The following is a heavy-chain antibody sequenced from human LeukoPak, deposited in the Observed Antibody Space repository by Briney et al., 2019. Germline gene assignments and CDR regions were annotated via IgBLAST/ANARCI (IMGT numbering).Heavy chain of an antibody. D-gene: IGHD5-24*01. Sequence: KPSETLSLPCSVAGGPHSSSNLNWGWIRQPPGKGLEWIGEINHSGSTNYNPSLKSRVTISVDTSKNQFSLKLSSVTAADTAVYCCASIPRGAGYNDYWGERTLVTVSS. J-gene: IGHJ4*02. V-gene: IGHV4-39*07. CDR1: GGPHSSSNLN. CDR3: ASIPRGAGYNDY. CDR2: INHSGST.